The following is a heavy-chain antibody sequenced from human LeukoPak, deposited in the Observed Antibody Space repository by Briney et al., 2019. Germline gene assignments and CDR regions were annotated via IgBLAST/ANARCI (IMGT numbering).Heavy chain of an antibody. CDR3: ARDNWGPDH. J-gene: IGHJ4*02. CDR2: ITSDGGRT. D-gene: IGHD7-27*01. V-gene: IGHV3-74*01. CDR1: GFTSTDYW. Sequence: GGSLRLSCAASGFTSTDYWIHWIRQAPGTGLMWVSHITSDGGRTDYADSVRGRFTMTRDNAKNTVYLQMNSLRVDDTAVYYCARDNWGPDHWGQGTLVTVSS.